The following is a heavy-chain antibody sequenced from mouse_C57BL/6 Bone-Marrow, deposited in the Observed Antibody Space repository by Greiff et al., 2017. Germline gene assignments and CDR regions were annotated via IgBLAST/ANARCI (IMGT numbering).Heavy chain of an antibody. J-gene: IGHJ2*01. CDR1: GFNIKDDY. V-gene: IGHV14-4*01. CDR3: TTFYYYGSSPYFDY. CDR2: IDPENGDT. D-gene: IGHD1-1*01. Sequence: EVQLQESGAELVRPGASVQLSCTASGFNIKDDYMHWVKQRPEQGLEWIGWIDPENGDTEYASKFQGKATITADTSSNTAYLQLSSLTSEDTAVYYCTTFYYYGSSPYFDYWGQGTTLTVSS.